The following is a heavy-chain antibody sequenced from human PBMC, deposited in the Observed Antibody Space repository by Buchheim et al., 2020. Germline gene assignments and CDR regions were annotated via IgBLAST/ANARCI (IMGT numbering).Heavy chain of an antibody. CDR1: GFTFSSYG. Sequence: QVQLVESGGGVVQPGRSLRLSCAASGFTFSSYGMHSVRQAPGKGLEGVAVISYDGSNKYYADSVKGRFTISRDNSKNTLYLQMNSLRAEDTAVYYCEKPSAYRSRYYYYYGMDVWGQGTT. J-gene: IGHJ6*02. CDR2: ISYDGSNK. V-gene: IGHV3-30*18. D-gene: IGHD6-19*01. CDR3: EKPSAYRSRYYYYYGMDV.